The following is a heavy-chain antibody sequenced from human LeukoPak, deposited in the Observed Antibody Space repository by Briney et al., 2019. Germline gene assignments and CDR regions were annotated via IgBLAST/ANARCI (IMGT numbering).Heavy chain of an antibody. CDR2: IRSSGTTT. D-gene: IGHD6-13*01. Sequence: GGSLRLSCAASGVTFSSHGMHWVRQAPGKGLEWVAAIRSSGTTTYYADSVKGRFIVSRDNSKNTLYLQMTSLRIEHTAVYYCAKEGQTPYSSKFCFDYWGQGTLVTVSS. CDR3: AKEGQTPYSSKFCFDY. V-gene: IGHV3-30*18. J-gene: IGHJ4*02. CDR1: GVTFSSHG.